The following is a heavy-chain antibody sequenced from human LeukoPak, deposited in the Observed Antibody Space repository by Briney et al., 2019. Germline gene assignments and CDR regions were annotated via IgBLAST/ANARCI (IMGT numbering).Heavy chain of an antibody. CDR2: ISSSSSYI. D-gene: IGHD5-18*01. CDR1: GFTFSSYR. V-gene: IGHV3-21*01. J-gene: IGHJ5*02. CDR3: ARDLVGYSYGP. Sequence: PGGSLRLSCAASGFTFSSYRMNRVRHSRGKSLESVSSISSSSSYIYYADSVKGRFTISRDNADNSLELQMNSVCAEDTAVYYSARDLVGYSYGPWGQGTLVTVSS.